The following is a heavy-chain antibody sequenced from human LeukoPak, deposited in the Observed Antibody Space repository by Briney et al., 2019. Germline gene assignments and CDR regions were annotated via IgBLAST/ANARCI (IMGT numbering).Heavy chain of an antibody. D-gene: IGHD6-19*01. J-gene: IGHJ5*02. CDR1: GASITRYF. CDR2: ISSGGST. Sequence: SETLSLTCTVSGASITRYFWNWIRQPPGKELEWIGYISSGGSTNYNPSLKSRVTISVDTSKNQFSLKLTSVTAADTAMYYCARLEQAVAGSRWFDPWGQGTLVTVSS. V-gene: IGHV4-4*08. CDR3: ARLEQAVAGSRWFDP.